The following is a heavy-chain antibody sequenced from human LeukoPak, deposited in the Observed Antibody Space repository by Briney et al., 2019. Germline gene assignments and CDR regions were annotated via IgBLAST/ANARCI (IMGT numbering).Heavy chain of an antibody. Sequence: GGSLRLSCTASGFTFTTYGLHWVRQAPGKGLEWVAVISYNGGYRHYADSVKGRFTISRDNAKNTLYVQMNSLRAEDTAVYYCARMGHDILVPSGMDVWGQGTTVTVSS. J-gene: IGHJ6*02. CDR3: ARMGHDILVPSGMDV. CDR2: ISYNGGYR. D-gene: IGHD1-1*01. CDR1: GFTFTTYG. V-gene: IGHV3-33*05.